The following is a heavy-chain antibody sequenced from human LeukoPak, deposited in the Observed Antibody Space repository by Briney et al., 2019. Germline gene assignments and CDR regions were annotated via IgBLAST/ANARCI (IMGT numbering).Heavy chain of an antibody. CDR1: GFTFDDYA. D-gene: IGHD3-10*01. V-gene: IGHV3-9*01. Sequence: GGSLRLSCAASGFTFDDYAMHWVRQAPGQGLEWVSGISWNSGSIGYADPVKGRFTISRDNSKNTLYLQMNSLRAEDTAVYYCARVPGTLVRGVSYFDYWGQGTLVTVSS. J-gene: IGHJ4*02. CDR3: ARVPGTLVRGVSYFDY. CDR2: ISWNSGSI.